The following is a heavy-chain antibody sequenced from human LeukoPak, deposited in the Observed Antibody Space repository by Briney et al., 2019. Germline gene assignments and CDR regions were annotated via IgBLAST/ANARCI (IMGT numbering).Heavy chain of an antibody. V-gene: IGHV4-34*01. CDR2: INHSGSI. D-gene: IGHD3-22*01. CDR3: ARGKYDSGGYYLDY. CDR1: GESFSGYY. Sequence: SETLSLTCAVYGESFSGYYWSWIRQPPGKGLTWIGEINHSGSINYNPSLKSRVTISLDTSKSQFSLMLSSVTAADTAVYYCARGKYDSGGYYLDYWGQGTLVTVSS. J-gene: IGHJ4*02.